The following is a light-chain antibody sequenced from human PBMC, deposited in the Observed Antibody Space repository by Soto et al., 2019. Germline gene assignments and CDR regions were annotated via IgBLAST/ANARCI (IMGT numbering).Light chain of an antibody. CDR1: LSVGSN. J-gene: IGKJ3*01. V-gene: IGKV3-15*01. Sequence: ETVMTQSPATLSVSPGERATLSCRASLSVGSNLAWYQQRPGQAPRLLIYGASTRATGIPVRFSGCGSGTEFTLTISSLQSEDFGFYYCQQYNKWPLFTFGPGTRVDMK. CDR2: GAS. CDR3: QQYNKWPLFT.